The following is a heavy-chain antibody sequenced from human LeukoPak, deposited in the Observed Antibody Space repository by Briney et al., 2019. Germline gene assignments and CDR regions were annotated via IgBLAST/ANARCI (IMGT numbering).Heavy chain of an antibody. J-gene: IGHJ5*02. CDR2: INPGDSDT. Sequence: GESLKISCKGSGYSFSSYWIGWVRQMPGKGLEWMGIINPGDSDTSYSPSFQGQVTISVDKSITTAYLQWSSLKASDTAMYYCARHPSFCSGGSCYRPFDPWGQGTLVTVSS. V-gene: IGHV5-51*01. D-gene: IGHD2-15*01. CDR3: ARHPSFCSGGSCYRPFDP. CDR1: GYSFSSYW.